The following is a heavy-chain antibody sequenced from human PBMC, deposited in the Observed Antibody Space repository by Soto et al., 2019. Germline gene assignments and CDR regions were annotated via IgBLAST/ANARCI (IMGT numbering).Heavy chain of an antibody. CDR3: AREFEAAAGNWFDP. V-gene: IGHV1-8*01. CDR2: MNPGSGDT. Sequence: ASVKVSCKASGYSFTNNDVSWVRQATGQGLEWMGWMNPGSGDTGYAQKFQGRVTMTRDISIATAYMELSSLRSDDTAIYYCAREFEAAAGNWFDPWGQGTLVTVSS. D-gene: IGHD6-13*01. J-gene: IGHJ5*02. CDR1: GYSFTNND.